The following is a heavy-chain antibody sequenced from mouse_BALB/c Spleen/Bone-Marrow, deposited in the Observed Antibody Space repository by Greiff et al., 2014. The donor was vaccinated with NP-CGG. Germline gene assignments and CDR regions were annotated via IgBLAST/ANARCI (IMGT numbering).Heavy chain of an antibody. CDR2: ISYDGSN. D-gene: IGHD2-4*01. Sequence: EVQLQESGPGLVKPSQSLSLTCSVTGYSITSGYYWNWIRQFPGSKLEWMGYISYDGSNNYNPSLKNRISITRDTSKNQFFLKLNSVTTEDTATYYCARGYDYDYAMDYWGQGTSVTVSS. V-gene: IGHV3-6*02. CDR1: GYSITSGYY. CDR3: ARGYDYDYAMDY. J-gene: IGHJ4*01.